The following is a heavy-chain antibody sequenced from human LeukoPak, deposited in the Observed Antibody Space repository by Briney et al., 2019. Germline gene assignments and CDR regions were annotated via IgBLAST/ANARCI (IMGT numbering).Heavy chain of an antibody. CDR3: ARPTAMVTAYFDY. CDR1: GFTFSSYA. V-gene: IGHV3-30-3*01. CDR2: ISYDGSNK. D-gene: IGHD5-18*01. Sequence: GGSLRLSCAASGFTFSSYAMHWVRQAPGKGLEWVAVISYDGSNKHYADSVKGRFTISRDNSKNTLYLQMNSLRAEDTAVYYCARPTAMVTAYFDYWGQGTLVTVSS. J-gene: IGHJ4*02.